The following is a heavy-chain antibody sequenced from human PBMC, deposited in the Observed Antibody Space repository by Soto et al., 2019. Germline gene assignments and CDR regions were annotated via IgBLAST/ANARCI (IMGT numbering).Heavy chain of an antibody. CDR3: ARESYRDHHPPAFDI. J-gene: IGHJ3*02. CDR2: ISAYNGNT. D-gene: IGHD4-17*01. CDR1: GYTFTSYG. V-gene: IGHV1-18*01. Sequence: QVQLVQSGAEVKKPGASVKVSCKASGYTFTSYGISWVRQAPGQGLEWMGWISAYNGNTNYAQKLQSRVTMTTDTSTSTAYKELRSLRSGDTAADYCARESYRDHHPPAFDIWGQGTMVTVSS.